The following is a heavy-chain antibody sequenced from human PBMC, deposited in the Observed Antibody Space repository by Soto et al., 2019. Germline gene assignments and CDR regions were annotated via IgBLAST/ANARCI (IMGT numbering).Heavy chain of an antibody. V-gene: IGHV1-46*03. D-gene: IGHD6-25*01. CDR2: INPSGGST. J-gene: IGHJ6*02. CDR1: GYTFTSYY. CDR3: ASRAGSLGNYAMDV. Sequence: QVQLVQSGAEVKKPGASVKVSCKASGYTFTSYYMHWVRQAPGQGLEWMGTINPSGGSTKYAQKFQGRVARTRDTCTSTVCMDLSSLRYEDTAVSYCASRAGSLGNYAMDVWGQGTTVTVSS.